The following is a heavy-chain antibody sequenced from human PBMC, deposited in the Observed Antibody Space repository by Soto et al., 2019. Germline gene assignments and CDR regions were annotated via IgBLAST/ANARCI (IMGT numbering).Heavy chain of an antibody. CDR3: ARDDSGSYRYYFDY. V-gene: IGHV3-30-3*01. J-gene: IGHJ4*02. D-gene: IGHD1-26*01. CDR1: GFTFSSYA. Sequence: GGSLRLSCAASGFTFSSYAMHWVRQAPGKGLEWVAVISYDGSNKYYADSVKGRFTISRGNSKNTLYLQMNSLRAEDTAVYYCARDDSGSYRYYFDYWGQGTLVTVSS. CDR2: ISYDGSNK.